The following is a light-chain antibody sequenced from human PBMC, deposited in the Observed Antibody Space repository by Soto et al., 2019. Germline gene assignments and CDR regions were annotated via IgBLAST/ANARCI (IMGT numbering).Light chain of an antibody. V-gene: IGKV3-11*01. CDR2: DAS. CDR3: QQRRIWPLT. J-gene: IGKJ4*01. CDR1: QSINTF. Sequence: EVLLTQSPATLSVSPGESVTLSCRASQSINTFLAWYQQKPGQAPRLLIYDASSRAACVPAKFSGRGSGTDFTVNIISLKPEDLGVYHCQQRRIWPLTFGGGTRVE.